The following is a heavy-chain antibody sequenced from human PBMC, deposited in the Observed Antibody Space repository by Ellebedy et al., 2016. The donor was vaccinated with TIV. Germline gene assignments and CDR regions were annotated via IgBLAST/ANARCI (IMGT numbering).Heavy chain of an antibody. J-gene: IGHJ4*02. CDR3: ARGPLGGGFDY. Sequence: SETLSLTXTVSGGSISSYYWSWIRQPPGKGLEWIGYIYYSGSTNYNPSLKSRVTISVDTSKNQFSLKLSSVTAADTAVYYCARGPLGGGFDYWGQGTLVTVSS. CDR2: IYYSGST. CDR1: GGSISSYY. D-gene: IGHD3-16*01. V-gene: IGHV4-59*01.